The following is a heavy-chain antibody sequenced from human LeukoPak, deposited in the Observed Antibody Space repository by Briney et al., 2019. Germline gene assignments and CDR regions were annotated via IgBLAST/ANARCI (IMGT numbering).Heavy chain of an antibody. D-gene: IGHD3-3*02. CDR1: GFTFSDYY. V-gene: IGHV3-21*01. Sequence: MTGGSLRLSCAASGFTFSDYYMNWVRQAPGKGLEWVSSISSSSSYIYYADSVKGRFTISRDNAKNSLYLQMNSLRAEDTAVHYCARTLAPIFGVVIHPDAFDIWGQGTMVTVSS. CDR2: ISSSSSYI. CDR3: ARTLAPIFGVVIHPDAFDI. J-gene: IGHJ3*02.